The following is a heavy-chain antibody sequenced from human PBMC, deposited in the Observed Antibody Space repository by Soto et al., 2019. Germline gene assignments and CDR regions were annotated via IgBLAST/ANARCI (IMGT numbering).Heavy chain of an antibody. J-gene: IGHJ6*02. V-gene: IGHV1-2*04. CDR3: AVTVVPAASSYYGMDV. CDR2: INPNSGGT. CDR1: GYTFTGYH. Sequence: ASVKVSCKASGYTFTGYHMHWVRQAPGQGLEWMGWINPNSGGTNYAQKFQGWVTMTRDTSISTAYMELSRLRSDDAAVYYCAVTVVPAASSYYGMDVWGQGTTVTVSS. D-gene: IGHD2-2*01.